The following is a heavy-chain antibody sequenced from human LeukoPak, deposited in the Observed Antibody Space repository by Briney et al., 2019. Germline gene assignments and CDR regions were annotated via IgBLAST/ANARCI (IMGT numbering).Heavy chain of an antibody. V-gene: IGHV4-30-4*01. CDR2: IYYSGST. J-gene: IGHJ4*02. Sequence: SETLSLTCTVSGGSISSGDYYWSWIRQPPGKGLEWIGYIYYSGSTYYNPSLKSRVTISVDTSKNQFSLKLSSVTAADTAVYDCARYSSGWFGYWGQGALVTVSS. CDR1: GGSISSGDYY. D-gene: IGHD6-19*01. CDR3: ARYSSGWFGY.